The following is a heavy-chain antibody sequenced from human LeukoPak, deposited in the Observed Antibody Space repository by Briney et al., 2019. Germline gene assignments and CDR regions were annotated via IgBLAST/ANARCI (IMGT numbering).Heavy chain of an antibody. J-gene: IGHJ4*02. CDR3: ARDSVGGWLFDY. CDR1: GDNVSSNSPA. Sequence: SQTLSLTCAISGDNVSSNSPAWHWIRQSPSGGLEWLGRTYYRSKRYNDDGVSVKSRITISPDTSKNQFSLQLNSVTPEDTAVYYCARDSVGGWLFDYWGQGTLVTVSS. CDR2: TYYRSKRYN. V-gene: IGHV6-1*01. D-gene: IGHD1-26*01.